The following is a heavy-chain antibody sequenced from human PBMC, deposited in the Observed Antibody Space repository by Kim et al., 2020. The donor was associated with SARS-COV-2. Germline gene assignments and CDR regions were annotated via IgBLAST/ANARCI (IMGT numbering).Heavy chain of an antibody. CDR2: IYYGGSN. D-gene: IGHD6-13*01. CDR1: GVSISSSSYY. J-gene: IGHJ4*02. CDR3: ARPSIAASGKIDY. Sequence: SETLSLTCTVSGVSISSSSYYWGWIRQPPGKGLEWIGSIYYGGSNYRNPSLKSRVTISVDTSKNQFSLKLSSVTAADTAVYYCARPSIAASGKIDYWGQGTLVTVSS. V-gene: IGHV4-39*01.